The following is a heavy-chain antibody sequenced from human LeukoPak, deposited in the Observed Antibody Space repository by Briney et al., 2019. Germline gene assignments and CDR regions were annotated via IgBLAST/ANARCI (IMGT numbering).Heavy chain of an antibody. CDR3: AREDYYGSGNYVAWGGAFDV. CDR2: IKHDGSEK. J-gene: IGHJ3*01. CDR1: GFGFSSYW. D-gene: IGHD3-10*01. V-gene: IGHV3-7*01. Sequence: PGGSLRLTCEASGFGFSSYWLTWVRQPPGKGLEWVANIKHDGSEKYYLDSVKGRFTISRENDKISVYLQMNSLRAEDTAVYYCAREDYYGSGNYVAWGGAFDVWGQGTTVIV.